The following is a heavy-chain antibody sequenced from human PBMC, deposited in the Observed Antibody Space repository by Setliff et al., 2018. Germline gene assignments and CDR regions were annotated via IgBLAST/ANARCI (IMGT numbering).Heavy chain of an antibody. V-gene: IGHV4-61*02. Sequence: PSETLSLTCTVSGDSIGRGGFHWSWVRQPAGKGLEWIGRIDTSGRTQYNLALKGRVTISVDTSKKQFSLTLTSVTAADTALYYCRQAVVGRDVFDTWGQGTVVTVS. CDR2: IDTSGRT. J-gene: IGHJ3*02. CDR1: GDSIGRGGFH. D-gene: IGHD1-1*01. CDR3: RQAVVGRDVFDT.